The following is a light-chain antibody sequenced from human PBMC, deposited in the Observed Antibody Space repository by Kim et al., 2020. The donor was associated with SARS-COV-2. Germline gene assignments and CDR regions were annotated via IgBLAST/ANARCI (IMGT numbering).Light chain of an antibody. CDR2: TAA. Sequence: DIQMTQSPSSLSASVGDRVTITCRASQSISAYLNWYQQKPGQAPKLLIHTAANLQSGVPSRFSGSGSGTDFTLTVSSLQPEDFATYYCQQSYSSPLTFVGGTKLEI. CDR3: QQSYSSPLT. CDR1: QSISAY. J-gene: IGKJ4*01. V-gene: IGKV1-39*01.